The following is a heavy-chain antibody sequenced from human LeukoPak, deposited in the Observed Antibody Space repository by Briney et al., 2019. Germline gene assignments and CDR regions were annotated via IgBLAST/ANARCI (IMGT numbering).Heavy chain of an antibody. CDR2: IYYSGST. V-gene: IGHV4-59*01. Sequence: SETLSLTCTVSGGSISSYYWSWIRQPPGKGLEWVGYIYYSGSTNYNPSLKSRVTISVDTSKNQFSLKLSSVTAADTAVYYCARASGSYDFWSGYYTPFAFDIWGQGTMVTVSS. D-gene: IGHD3-3*01. J-gene: IGHJ3*02. CDR1: GGSISSYY. CDR3: ARASGSYDFWSGYYTPFAFDI.